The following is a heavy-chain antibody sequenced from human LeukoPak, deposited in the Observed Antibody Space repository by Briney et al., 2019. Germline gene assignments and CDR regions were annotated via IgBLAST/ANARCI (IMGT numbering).Heavy chain of an antibody. CDR2: ISSSSSYI. D-gene: IGHD3-22*01. Sequence: KAGGSLRLSCAASGFTFSSYSMNWVRQAPGKGLEWASSISSSSSYIYYADSVKGRFTISRDNAKNSLYLQMNSLRAEDTAVYYCASDRYYYDSSGYPFYFDYWGQGTLVTVSS. CDR3: ASDRYYYDSSGYPFYFDY. V-gene: IGHV3-21*01. J-gene: IGHJ4*02. CDR1: GFTFSSYS.